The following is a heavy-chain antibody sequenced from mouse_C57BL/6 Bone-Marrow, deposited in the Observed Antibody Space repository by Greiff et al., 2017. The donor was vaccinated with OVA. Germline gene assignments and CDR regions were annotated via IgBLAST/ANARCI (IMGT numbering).Heavy chain of an antibody. CDR1: GFNIKDDY. Sequence: VQLQQSGAELVRPGASVKLSCTASGFNIKDDYMHWVKQRPEQGLEWIGWIDPENGDTEYASKFQGKATITADTSSNTAYLQLSSLTSEDTAVYYCARALIYDGYYRDYWGQGTTLTVSS. CDR2: IDPENGDT. D-gene: IGHD2-3*01. J-gene: IGHJ2*01. CDR3: ARALIYDGYYRDY. V-gene: IGHV14-4*01.